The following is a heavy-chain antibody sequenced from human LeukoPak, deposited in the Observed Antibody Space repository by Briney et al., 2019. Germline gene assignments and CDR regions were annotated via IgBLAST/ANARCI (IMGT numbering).Heavy chain of an antibody. CDR3: ARDPSIVDAFDI. CDR2: IYYSGST. CDR1: GGSISTYY. J-gene: IGHJ3*02. D-gene: IGHD1-26*01. Sequence: PSETLSLTCTVSGGSISTYYWRWIRQPPGKGLEWIGYIYYSGSTNYNPSLKSRVTISVDTSKNQFSLKLSSVTAADTAVYYCARDPSIVDAFDIWGQGTMVTVSS. V-gene: IGHV4-59*01.